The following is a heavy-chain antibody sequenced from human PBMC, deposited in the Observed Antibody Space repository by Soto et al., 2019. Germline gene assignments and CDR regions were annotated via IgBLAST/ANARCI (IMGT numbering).Heavy chain of an antibody. CDR1: GYTFTGYY. Sequence: ASVKVSCKASGYTFTGYYMHWVRQAPGQGLEWMGWINPNSGGTNYAQKFQGWVTMTRDTSISTAYMELSRLRSDDTAVYYCARAGYYGSGSYFRHYYYYYGMDVWGQGTTVTVSS. J-gene: IGHJ6*02. CDR3: ARAGYYGSGSYFRHYYYYYGMDV. CDR2: INPNSGGT. D-gene: IGHD3-10*01. V-gene: IGHV1-2*04.